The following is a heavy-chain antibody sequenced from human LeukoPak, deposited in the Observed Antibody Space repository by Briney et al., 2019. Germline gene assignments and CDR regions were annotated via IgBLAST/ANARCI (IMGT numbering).Heavy chain of an antibody. J-gene: IGHJ4*02. CDR1: GYSFTSYW. CDR3: ARQSDSSSWY. CDR2: IDPSDSYT. Sequence: LGESLKISCKGSGYSFTSYWISLVRQMPGKGLEWMGRIDPSDSYTNYSPSFQGHVTISADKSISTDYLQWSSLKASDTAMYYCARQSDSSSWYWGQGTLVTVSS. V-gene: IGHV5-10-1*01. D-gene: IGHD6-13*01.